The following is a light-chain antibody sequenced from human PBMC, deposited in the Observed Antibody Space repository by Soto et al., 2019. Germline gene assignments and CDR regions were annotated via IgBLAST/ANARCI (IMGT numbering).Light chain of an antibody. CDR2: FSH. J-gene: IGLJ2*01. Sequence: QSVLTQPPSASGTPGQTVTISCSGGTSNIATNSIAWYQHLPGTAPKLLIYFSHQRPLGVPDRFSGSKSGTSGSLVISGLQSEDEADYYCSSYGGYNNVIFGGGTKLTVL. CDR3: SSYGGYNNVI. V-gene: IGLV1-44*01. CDR1: TSNIATNS.